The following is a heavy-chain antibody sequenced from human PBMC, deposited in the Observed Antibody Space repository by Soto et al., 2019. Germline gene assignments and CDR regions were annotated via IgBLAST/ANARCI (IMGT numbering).Heavy chain of an antibody. CDR3: AREETAWPLAYGLDV. J-gene: IGHJ6*02. D-gene: IGHD2-21*02. CDR2: IGTRSDI. Sequence: GVLRLSCAASGFTFSTYSMHWVRQAPGKGLEWVSSIGTRSDIYYADSVKGRFTISRDNAKNSLSLQMNSLRAEDTGVYYCAREETAWPLAYGLDVWGQGTTVTVSS. V-gene: IGHV3-21*01. CDR1: GFTFSTYS.